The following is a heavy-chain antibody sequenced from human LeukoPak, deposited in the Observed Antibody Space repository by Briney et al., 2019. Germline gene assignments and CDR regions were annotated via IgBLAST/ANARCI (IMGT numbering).Heavy chain of an antibody. CDR3: ASTSYDFWSGYSPLGH. J-gene: IGHJ4*02. Sequence: KPSETLSLTCTVSGGSISSYYWSWIRQPPGKGLEWIGYIYYSGSTNYNPSLKSRVTISVDTSKNQFSLKLSSVTAADTAVYYCASTSYDFWSGYSPLGHWGQGTLVTVSS. CDR1: GGSISSYY. D-gene: IGHD3-3*01. CDR2: IYYSGST. V-gene: IGHV4-59*01.